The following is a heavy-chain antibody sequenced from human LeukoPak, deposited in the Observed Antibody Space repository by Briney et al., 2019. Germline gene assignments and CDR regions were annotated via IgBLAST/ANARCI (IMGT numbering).Heavy chain of an antibody. D-gene: IGHD2-15*01. V-gene: IGHV4-4*09. CDR2: IYTSGST. CDR3: ARRVVAAKGSAFDI. J-gene: IGHJ3*02. CDR1: GGSISSYY. Sequence: SETLSLTCTVSGGSISSYYWSWIRQPPGKGLGWIGYIYTSGSTNYNPSLKSRVTISVDTSKNQFSLKLSSVTAADTAVYYCARRVVAAKGSAFDIWGQGTMVTVSS.